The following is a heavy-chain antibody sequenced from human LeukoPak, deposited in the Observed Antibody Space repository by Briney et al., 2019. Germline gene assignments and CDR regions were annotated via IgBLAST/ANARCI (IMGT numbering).Heavy chain of an antibody. J-gene: IGHJ4*02. CDR2: INHSGST. CDR3: ASRYFSSTSCYTFDY. CDR1: GEPFNGYY. D-gene: IGHD2-2*02. Sequence: SETLSLTCAVYGEPFNGYYWNWIRQSPGKGLEWIGEINHSGSTNYNPSLKSRVTISVDTSKNQFSLKLNSVTAADTAVYYCASRYFSSTSCYTFDYWGQGTLVTVSS. V-gene: IGHV4-34*01.